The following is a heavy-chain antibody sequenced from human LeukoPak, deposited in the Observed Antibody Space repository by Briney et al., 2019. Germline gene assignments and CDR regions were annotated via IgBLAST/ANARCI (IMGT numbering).Heavy chain of an antibody. CDR3: ARERGSWDAFDI. V-gene: IGHV3-11*04. Sequence: GGSLRLSCAASGFTFSDYYMSWIRQPPGKGLEWVSYISSSGSTVYYADSVKGRFTISRDNAKNSLYLQMNSLRAEDTAVYYCARERGSWDAFDIWGQGTMVTVSS. CDR1: GFTFSDYY. J-gene: IGHJ3*02. D-gene: IGHD3-10*01. CDR2: ISSSGSTV.